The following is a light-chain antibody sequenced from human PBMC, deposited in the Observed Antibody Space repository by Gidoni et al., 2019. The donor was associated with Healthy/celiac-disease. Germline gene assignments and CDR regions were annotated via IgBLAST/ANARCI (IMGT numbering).Light chain of an antibody. CDR1: QSISSY. Sequence: DIQMTKSPSSLSASVGDRVTITCRASQSISSYLNWYQQKPGKAPKLLIYAASSLQSGVPSRFSGSGSGTDFTLTISSLQPEDFATYYCQQSYSTPRFTFXPXTKVDIK. CDR3: QQSYSTPRFT. CDR2: AAS. J-gene: IGKJ3*01. V-gene: IGKV1-39*01.